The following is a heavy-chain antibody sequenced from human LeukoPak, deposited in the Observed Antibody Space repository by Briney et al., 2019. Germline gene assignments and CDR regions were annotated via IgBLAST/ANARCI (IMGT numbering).Heavy chain of an antibody. V-gene: IGHV3-48*04. Sequence: GGSLRLSCAASGFTFSSYGMTWVRQAPGKGLEWVSYISSSSSTIYYADSVKGRFTISRDNAKNSLYLQMNSLRAEDTAVYYCAKGGDFWSGYSRGYYMDVWGKGTTVTVSS. J-gene: IGHJ6*03. CDR1: GFTFSSYG. D-gene: IGHD3-3*01. CDR3: AKGGDFWSGYSRGYYMDV. CDR2: ISSSSSTI.